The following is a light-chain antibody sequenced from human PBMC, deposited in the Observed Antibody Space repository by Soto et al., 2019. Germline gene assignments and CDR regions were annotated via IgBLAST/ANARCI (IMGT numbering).Light chain of an antibody. V-gene: IGKV3-11*01. CDR3: QQRSNWRGT. CDR1: QSVSSY. CDR2: DAS. J-gene: IGKJ1*01. Sequence: EIVLTQSPSTLSVSPGERATLSSRASQSVSSYLAWYQQKPGQAPSLLIYDASNRATGTTASFSGSGSGTDFTLTISSLEPEDFEVYYCQQRSNWRGTFGQGTKVDIK.